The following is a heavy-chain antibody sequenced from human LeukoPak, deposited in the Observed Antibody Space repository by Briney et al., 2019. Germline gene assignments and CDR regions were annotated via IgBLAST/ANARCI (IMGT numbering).Heavy chain of an antibody. CDR2: ISSSSSTI. V-gene: IGHV3-48*01. CDR1: GFTFSTYW. D-gene: IGHD7-27*01. J-gene: IGHJ4*02. CDR3: ARDPPNWGFGY. Sequence: PGGSLRLSCAASGFTFSTYWMTWVRQAPRKGLEWVSYISSSSSTIYYADSVRGRFTISRDNAKKSLYLRMNSLRPEDTAVYYCARDPPNWGFGYWGQGTLVTVSS.